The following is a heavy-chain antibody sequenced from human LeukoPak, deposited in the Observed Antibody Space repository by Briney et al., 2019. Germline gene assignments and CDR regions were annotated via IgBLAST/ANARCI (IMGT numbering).Heavy chain of an antibody. CDR2: ISGSGGST. CDR1: GFTFSSYA. Sequence: QAGGSLRLSCAASGFTFSSYAMSWVRQAPGKGLEWVSAISGSGGSTHYADSVKGRFTISRDNSKNTLYLQMNSLRAEDTAVYYCAKGSRADYGDYETYFDYWGQGTLVTISS. J-gene: IGHJ4*02. V-gene: IGHV3-23*01. CDR3: AKGSRADYGDYETYFDY. D-gene: IGHD4-17*01.